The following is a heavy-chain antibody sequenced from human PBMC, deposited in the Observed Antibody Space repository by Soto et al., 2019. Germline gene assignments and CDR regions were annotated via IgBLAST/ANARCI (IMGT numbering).Heavy chain of an antibody. CDR1: GYTFTSYA. D-gene: IGHD4-17*01. V-gene: IGHV1-3*01. CDR2: VNAGNGNT. J-gene: IGHJ4*02. Sequence: ASVKVSCKASGYTFTSYAMHWVRQAPGQRLEWMGWVNAGNGNTKYSQKFQGRVTITRDTSASTAYMELSSLRSEDTAVYYCARDDYGDHINFDYWGQGTLVTVSS. CDR3: ARDDYGDHINFDY.